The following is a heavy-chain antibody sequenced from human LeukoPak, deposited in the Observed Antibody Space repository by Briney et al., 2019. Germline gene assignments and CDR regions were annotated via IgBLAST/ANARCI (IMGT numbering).Heavy chain of an antibody. CDR1: VLPFSYYG. CDR3: AKDLAYDRSDYPNWFDP. D-gene: IGHD3-22*01. V-gene: IGHV3-30*02. CDR2: IRSEANYK. Sequence: GGSLSLSCTVSVLPFSYYGLHGVRRAPGKGREWVGSIRSEANYKHYADSIKGRFTISRDNSKNTLYLQMSRLRAEDTAVYFCAKDLAYDRSDYPNWFDPWGQGTLVTVSS. J-gene: IGHJ5*02.